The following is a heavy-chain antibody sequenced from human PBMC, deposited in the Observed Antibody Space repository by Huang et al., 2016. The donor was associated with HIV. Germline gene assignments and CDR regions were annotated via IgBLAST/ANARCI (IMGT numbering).Heavy chain of an antibody. Sequence: VQLEESGGTLVQPGESLRLSCSVSGFTLNNYGIHWVRQAPREGLGGIAYSSDNGTTCNYADSVRGRFITSRDSVKNTIDLQMTNVTVKDSAVYFCARDGGYNFWTTYATYYLDFWGQGTPVTVSS. CDR3: ARDGGYNFWTTYATYYLDF. CDR1: GFTLNNYG. CDR2: SSDNGTTC. J-gene: IGHJ4*02. D-gene: IGHD3-3*01. V-gene: IGHV3-48*01.